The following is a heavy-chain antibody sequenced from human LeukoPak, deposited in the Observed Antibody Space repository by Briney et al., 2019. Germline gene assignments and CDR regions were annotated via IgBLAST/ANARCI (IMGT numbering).Heavy chain of an antibody. D-gene: IGHD3-22*01. CDR1: GFTFGSYG. J-gene: IGHJ1*01. CDR2: ITPNADRP. V-gene: IGHV3-23*01. Sequence: GGSLRLSCAASGFTFGSYGMSWVRQAPGKGLEWVSFITPNADRPSYADSVEGRFTISRDNPRNTLYMQMNSLRDEDTAVYHCAIMHGYYDGSGYWVQWGQGTLVTVSS. CDR3: AIMHGYYDGSGYWVQ.